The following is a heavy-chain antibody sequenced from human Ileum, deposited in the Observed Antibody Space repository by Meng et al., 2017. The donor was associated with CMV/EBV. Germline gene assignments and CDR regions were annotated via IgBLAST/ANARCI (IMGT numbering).Heavy chain of an antibody. CDR3: AEGIASRL. CDR2: IRQDEREK. J-gene: IGHJ4*02. D-gene: IGHD6-6*01. V-gene: IGHV3-7*01. Sequence: GGSLRLSCAASGFSFSSYWMTWVRQAPGKGLEWVANIRQDEREKYYVDSVQGRFTISRDNAKNSLYLQMNSLRVEDTAMYYCAEGIASRLRGQGTMVTVSS. CDR1: GFSFSSYW.